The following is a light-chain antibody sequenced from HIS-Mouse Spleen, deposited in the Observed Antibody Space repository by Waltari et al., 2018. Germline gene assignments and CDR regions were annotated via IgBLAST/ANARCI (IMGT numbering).Light chain of an antibody. Sequence: QSALTQPASVSGSPGQSITISCTGTSSDVGGYNYVSWYQQHPGKAPNLMIYDVSNRPSGVSNRLSGSKSGNTASLTISGLQAEDEADYYCSSYTSSSTYVFGTGTKVTVL. CDR1: SSDVGGYNY. CDR3: SSYTSSSTYV. CDR2: DVS. V-gene: IGLV2-14*03. J-gene: IGLJ1*01.